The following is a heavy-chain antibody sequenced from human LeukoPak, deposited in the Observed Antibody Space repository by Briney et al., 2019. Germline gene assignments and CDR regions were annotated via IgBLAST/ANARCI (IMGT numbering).Heavy chain of an antibody. CDR2: ISAYNGNT. Sequence: ASVKVSCKASGYTFTSYGISWVRQAPGQGLEWMGWISAYNGNTNYAQKLQGRVTMTTDTSTSTAYMELRSLRSDDTAVYYCARALGGGYNLGYFDYWGQGTLVTVSS. CDR3: ARALGGGYNLGYFDY. CDR1: GYTFTSYG. V-gene: IGHV1-18*01. J-gene: IGHJ4*02. D-gene: IGHD2-15*01.